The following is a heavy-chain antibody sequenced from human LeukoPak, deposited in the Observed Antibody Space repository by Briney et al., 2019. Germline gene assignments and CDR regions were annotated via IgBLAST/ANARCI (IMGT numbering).Heavy chain of an antibody. J-gene: IGHJ4*02. CDR2: ISSSSSYI. D-gene: IGHD3-10*01. Sequence: GGSLRLSCAASGFTFSSYSMNWVRQAPGKGLEWVSSISSSSSYIYYADSVKGRFTISRDNAKNSLYLQMNSLRAEDTAVYHCARVMITMVRGVMTGFDYWGQGTLVTVSS. CDR1: GFTFSSYS. V-gene: IGHV3-21*01. CDR3: ARVMITMVRGVMTGFDY.